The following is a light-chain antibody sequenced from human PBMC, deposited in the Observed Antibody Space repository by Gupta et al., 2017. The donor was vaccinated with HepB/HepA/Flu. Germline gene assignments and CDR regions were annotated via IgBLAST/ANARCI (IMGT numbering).Light chain of an antibody. CDR1: QNITNNY. CDR3: QQYGSAPGLT. J-gene: IGKJ4*01. V-gene: IGKV3-20*01. CDR2: GAS. Sequence: EIVLTQSPDTLSLTPGERATVSCRASQNITNNYLAWYQQKPGRAPRLLIYGASSRATGSPDRFSGSGSGTDFTLNINRLDPEDFALYYCQQYGSAPGLTFGGGTRVEI.